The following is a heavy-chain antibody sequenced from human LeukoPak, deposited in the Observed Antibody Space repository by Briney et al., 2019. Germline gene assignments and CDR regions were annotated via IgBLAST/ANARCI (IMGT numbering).Heavy chain of an antibody. CDR1: GGSISSSSYY. D-gene: IGHD3-9*01. J-gene: IGHJ4*02. Sequence: PSETLSLTCTVSGGSISSSSYYWGWIRQPPGKGLEWIGSIYYSGSTYYNPSLKSRVTISVDTSKNQFSLKLGSVTAADTAVYYCARGLRYFDWSFYYFDYWGQGTLVTVSS. CDR3: ARGLRYFDWSFYYFDY. CDR2: IYYSGST. V-gene: IGHV4-39*07.